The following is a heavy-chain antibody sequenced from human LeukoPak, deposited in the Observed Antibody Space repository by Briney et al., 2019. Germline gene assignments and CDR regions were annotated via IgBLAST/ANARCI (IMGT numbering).Heavy chain of an antibody. CDR3: VSLLSWNAY. CDR2: IYYSGST. D-gene: IGHD1-1*01. V-gene: IGHV4-39*07. J-gene: IGHJ4*02. CDR1: GGSISSSSYY. Sequence: SETLSLTCTVSGGSISSSSYYWGWIRQPPGKGLEWIGSIYYSGSTYYNPSLKSRVTISVDTSKNQFSLKLSSVTAADTAVYYCVSLLSWNAYWGQGTLVTVSS.